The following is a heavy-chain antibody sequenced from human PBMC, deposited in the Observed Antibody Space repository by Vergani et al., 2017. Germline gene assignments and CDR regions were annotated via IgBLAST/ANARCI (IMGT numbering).Heavy chain of an antibody. Sequence: QVQLQESGPGLVKPSETLSLTCTVSGGSISSYYWSWIRQPPGKGLEWIGYIYYSGSTNYNHSLKSRVTISVDTSKNQFSPKLSSVTAADTAVYYCARGVGYCSSTSCYTLDYWGQGTLVTVSS. CDR2: IYYSGST. J-gene: IGHJ4*02. CDR1: GGSISSYY. CDR3: ARGVGYCSSTSCYTLDY. V-gene: IGHV4-59*01. D-gene: IGHD2-2*02.